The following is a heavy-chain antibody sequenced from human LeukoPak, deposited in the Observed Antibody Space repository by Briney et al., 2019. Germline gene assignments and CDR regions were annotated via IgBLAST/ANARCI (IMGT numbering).Heavy chain of an antibody. CDR2: ISWDGGST. J-gene: IGHJ4*02. Sequence: GGSLRLSCAASGFTFDDYTMHWVRQAPGKGLEWVSLISWDGGSTYYADSVKGRFTISRDNSKNSLYLQMNSLRTEDTALYYCAKDYSDGGSPDYWGQGTLVTVSS. D-gene: IGHD2-21*01. V-gene: IGHV3-43*01. CDR1: GFTFDDYT. CDR3: AKDYSDGGSPDY.